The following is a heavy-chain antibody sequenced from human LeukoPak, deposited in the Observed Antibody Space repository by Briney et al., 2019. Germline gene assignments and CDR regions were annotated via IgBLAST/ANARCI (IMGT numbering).Heavy chain of an antibody. V-gene: IGHV5-51*01. D-gene: IGHD4-11*01. CDR3: ARPRNGNYYYYGMDV. Sequence: GESLKISCKGSGYSFTSYWIGWVRQMPGKGLEWMGIIYPGDSDTRYSPSFQGQVTLSADKSISTAYLQWSSLKASDTAMYYCARPRNGNYYYYGMDVWGQGTTVTVSS. CDR1: GYSFTSYW. CDR2: IYPGDSDT. J-gene: IGHJ6*02.